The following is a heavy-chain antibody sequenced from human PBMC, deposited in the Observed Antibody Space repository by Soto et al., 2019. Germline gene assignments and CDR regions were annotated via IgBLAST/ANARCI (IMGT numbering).Heavy chain of an antibody. D-gene: IGHD6-19*01. V-gene: IGHV5-51*01. Sequence: GESLKISCKGSGYSFTSYWIGWVRQMPGKGLEWMGIIYPGDSDTRYSPSFQGQVTISADKSISTAYLQWSSLKASDTAMYYCARHLPWLAPSGKPNWFDPWGQGTLVTVSS. J-gene: IGHJ5*02. CDR2: IYPGDSDT. CDR3: ARHLPWLAPSGKPNWFDP. CDR1: GYSFTSYW.